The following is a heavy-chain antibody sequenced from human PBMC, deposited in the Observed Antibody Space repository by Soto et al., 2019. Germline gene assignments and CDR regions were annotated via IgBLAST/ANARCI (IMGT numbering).Heavy chain of an antibody. CDR1: GGSISSSSYY. CDR2: IYYSGST. D-gene: IGHD1-26*01. J-gene: IGHJ6*02. CDR3: ARRTGGSYTISTYYYGMDV. Sequence: SETLSLTCTVSGGSISSSSYYWGWIRQPPGKGLEWIGSIYYSGSTYYNPSLKSRVTISVDTSKNKFSLKLSSVTAADTAVYYCARRTGGSYTISTYYYGMDVWGQGTTVTVSS. V-gene: IGHV4-39*01.